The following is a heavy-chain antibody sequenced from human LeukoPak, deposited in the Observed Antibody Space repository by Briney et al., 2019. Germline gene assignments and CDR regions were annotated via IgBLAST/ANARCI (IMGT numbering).Heavy chain of an antibody. Sequence: KTSETLSLTCTVSGGSISSYYWSWIRQPAGKGLEWIGRIYTSGSTNYNPSLKSRVTMSVDTSKNQFSLKLSSVTAADTAVYYCAREVRAAAGTTYYYYYGMDVWGQGTTVTVSS. J-gene: IGHJ6*02. V-gene: IGHV4-4*07. CDR2: IYTSGST. CDR3: AREVRAAAGTTYYYYYGMDV. D-gene: IGHD6-13*01. CDR1: GGSISSYY.